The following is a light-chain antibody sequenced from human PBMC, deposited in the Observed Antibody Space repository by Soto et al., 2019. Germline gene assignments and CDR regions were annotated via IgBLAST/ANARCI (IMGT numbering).Light chain of an antibody. CDR2: AAS. V-gene: IGKV1-39*01. CDR1: QSISSY. Sequence: DLQMTQSPSSLSASVGDRVTITCRASQSISSYLNWYQQKPGKAPKLLIYAASSLQSGVPSRFSGSGSGTDFTLTIISLQPEDFATYYCQQSYSTPPLTFGGGTKVEIK. CDR3: QQSYSTPPLT. J-gene: IGKJ4*01.